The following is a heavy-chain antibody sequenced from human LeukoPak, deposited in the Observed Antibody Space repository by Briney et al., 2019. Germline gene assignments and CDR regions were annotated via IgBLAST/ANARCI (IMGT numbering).Heavy chain of an antibody. D-gene: IGHD6-13*01. CDR3: AKDIGHSSYKGRGRVYYYYYGMDV. J-gene: IGHJ6*02. CDR1: GFTFDDYA. V-gene: IGHV3-9*01. Sequence: PSGRSLRLSCAASGFTFDDYAMHWVRQAPGKGLEWVSGISWNSGSIGYADSVKGRFTISRDNAKNSLYLQMNSLRAEDTALYYCAKDIGHSSYKGRGRVYYYYYGMDVWGQGTTVTVSS. CDR2: ISWNSGSI.